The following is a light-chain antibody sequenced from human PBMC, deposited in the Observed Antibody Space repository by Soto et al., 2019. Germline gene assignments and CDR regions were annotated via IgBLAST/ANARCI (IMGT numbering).Light chain of an antibody. CDR3: SSYTTGGSYV. J-gene: IGLJ1*01. CDR2: DVS. Sequence: QSVLTQPASVSGSPGLSIAISCTGTSSDVGGYNSVSWYQQHPGKAPKLMIYDVSNRPSGVSNRFSGSKSCNTASLTISGLQAEDEGDYYCSSYTTGGSYVFGTGTKLTVL. CDR1: SSDVGGYNS. V-gene: IGLV2-14*01.